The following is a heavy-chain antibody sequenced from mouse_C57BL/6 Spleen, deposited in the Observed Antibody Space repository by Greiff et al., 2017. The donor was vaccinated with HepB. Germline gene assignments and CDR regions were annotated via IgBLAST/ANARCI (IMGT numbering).Heavy chain of an antibody. Sequence: EVQLVESGGGLVKPGGSLKLSCAASGFTFSSYTMSWVRQTPEKRLEWVATISGGGGNTYYPDSVKGRFTISRDNAKNTLYLQMSSLRSEDTALYYCARQYSNYERDYFDYWGQGTTLTVSS. CDR2: ISGGGGNT. CDR3: ARQYSNYERDYFDY. D-gene: IGHD2-5*01. J-gene: IGHJ2*01. V-gene: IGHV5-9*01. CDR1: GFTFSSYT.